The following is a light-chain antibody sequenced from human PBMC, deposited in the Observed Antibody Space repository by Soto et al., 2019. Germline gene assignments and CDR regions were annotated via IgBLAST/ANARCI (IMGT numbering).Light chain of an antibody. V-gene: IGLV6-57*01. CDR1: SGSIASNY. Sequence: NFMLTQPHSVSESPGKTVIISCTRRSGSIASNYVQWYQQRPGSSPTTVIYEDNQRPSGVPDRFSGSIDSSSNSASLTISGLETEDGADYYCQSYDATNQVFGGGTKVTVL. CDR3: QSYDATNQV. J-gene: IGLJ3*02. CDR2: EDN.